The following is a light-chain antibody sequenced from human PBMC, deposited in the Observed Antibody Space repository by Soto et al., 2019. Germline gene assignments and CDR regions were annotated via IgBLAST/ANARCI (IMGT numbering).Light chain of an antibody. CDR3: SSYTSNSTYV. J-gene: IGLJ1*01. V-gene: IGLV2-14*01. CDR1: SSDVGGYNY. CDR2: DVS. Sequence: QSALTQPASVSGSPGQSITISCTGTSSDVGGYNYVSWYQQHPGKAPKLMIYDVSNRPSGVSNRFSGSKSGNTASLTISGLQAEDVADYYCSSYTSNSTYVFGTGTKLTVL.